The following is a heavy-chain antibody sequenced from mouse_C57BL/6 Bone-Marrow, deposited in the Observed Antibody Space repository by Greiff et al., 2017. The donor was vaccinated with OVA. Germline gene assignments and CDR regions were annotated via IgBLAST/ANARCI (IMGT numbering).Heavy chain of an antibody. J-gene: IGHJ2*01. D-gene: IGHD2-1*01. CDR1: GYTFTSYW. CDR2: IDPSDSYT. Sequence: QVQLQQPGAELVMPGASVKLSCKASGYTFTSYWMHWVKQRPGQGLEWIGEIDPSDSYTNYNQKFKGKSTLTVDKSSSTAYMQLSSLTSEDSAVYYCARCYGNYLCFGYWGQGTTLTVSS. V-gene: IGHV1-69*01. CDR3: ARCYGNYLCFGY.